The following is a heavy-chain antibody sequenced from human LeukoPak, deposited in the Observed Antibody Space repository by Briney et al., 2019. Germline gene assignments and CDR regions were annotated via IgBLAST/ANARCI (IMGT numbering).Heavy chain of an antibody. J-gene: IGHJ4*02. CDR2: ISSSGSTI. CDR1: GFTFSSYD. CDR3: ARKITGTTGVRFDY. D-gene: IGHD1-20*01. Sequence: GGSLRLSCAASGFTFSSYDMTWVRQAPGRGLEWVSYISSSGSTIYYADSVKGRFTISRDNAKNSLYLQMNSLRAEDTAVYYCARKITGTTGVRFDYWGQGTLVTVSS. V-gene: IGHV3-48*04.